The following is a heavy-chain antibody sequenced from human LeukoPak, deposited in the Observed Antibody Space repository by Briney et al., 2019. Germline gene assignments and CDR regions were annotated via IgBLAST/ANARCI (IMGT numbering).Heavy chain of an antibody. J-gene: IGHJ4*02. CDR3: ARAVDFWSGYSFDY. V-gene: IGHV3-74*01. D-gene: IGHD3-3*01. Sequence: GGSLRLSCAASGFTFSSYWMHWVRQAPGKGLVWVSRINSDGSSTSYADSVKGRFTISRDNAKNTLYLQMDSLRAEDTAVYYCARAVDFWSGYSFDYWGQGTLVTVSS. CDR2: INSDGSST. CDR1: GFTFSSYW.